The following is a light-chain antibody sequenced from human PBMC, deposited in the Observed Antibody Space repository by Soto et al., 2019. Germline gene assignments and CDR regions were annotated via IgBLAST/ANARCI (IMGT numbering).Light chain of an antibody. CDR1: SSNIGAGFD. Sequence: QPVLTQPPSVSGAPGQRVTISCTRSSSNIGAGFDVHWYQQLPGTAPKLLIYANNNRPSGVPDRFSGSRSGTSASLAITGLQAEDEADYYCQSYDNTLSVVIGGGTKLTVL. CDR3: QSYDNTLSVV. CDR2: ANN. J-gene: IGLJ2*01. V-gene: IGLV1-40*01.